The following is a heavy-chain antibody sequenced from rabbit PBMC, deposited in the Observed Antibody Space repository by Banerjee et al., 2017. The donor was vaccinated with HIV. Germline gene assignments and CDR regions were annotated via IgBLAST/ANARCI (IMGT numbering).Heavy chain of an antibody. CDR1: GFDFSSNA. Sequence: QEQLEESGGDLVKPEGSLTLTCTASGFDFSSNAMCWVRQAPGKGPEWIACIYNGDGNIYYASWAKGRFTTSKTSSTTVTLQMTSLTAADTATYFCARDLAGAIGWNFNLWGPGTLVTVS. CDR2: IYNGDGNI. J-gene: IGHJ4*01. D-gene: IGHD4-1*01. V-gene: IGHV1S47*01. CDR3: ARDLAGAIGWNFNL.